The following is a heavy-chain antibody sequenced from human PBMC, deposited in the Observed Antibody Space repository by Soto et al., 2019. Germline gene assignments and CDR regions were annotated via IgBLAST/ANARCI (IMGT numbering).Heavy chain of an antibody. CDR3: ARDTGPITMVRGVPGWFDP. J-gene: IGHJ5*02. CDR1: GASISSNF. CDR2: IYYSGST. Sequence: SETLSLTCSVSGASISSNFWSWVRQPPGKGLEWIGYIYYSGSTYYNPSLKSRVTISVDTSKNQFSLKLSSVTAADTAVYYCARDTGPITMVRGVPGWFDPWGQGTLVTVSS. D-gene: IGHD3-10*01. V-gene: IGHV4-59*12.